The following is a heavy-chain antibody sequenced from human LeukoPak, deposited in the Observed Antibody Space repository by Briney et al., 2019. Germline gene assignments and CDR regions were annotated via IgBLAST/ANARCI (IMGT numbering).Heavy chain of an antibody. V-gene: IGHV3-53*01. Sequence: GGSLRLSCEASGFSVRSSYMSWVRQAPGKGLEWVSVIYTSDSTHYADSVKGRSIISRDNSRNTLYLQMNSLRAEDMAVYYCARGASCGGDCYPHWGQGTLVTVSS. CDR2: IYTSDST. J-gene: IGHJ4*02. D-gene: IGHD2-21*02. CDR3: ARGASCGGDCYPH. CDR1: GFSVRSSY.